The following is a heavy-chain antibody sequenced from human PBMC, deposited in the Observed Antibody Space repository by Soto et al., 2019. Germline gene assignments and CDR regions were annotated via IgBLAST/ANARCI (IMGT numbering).Heavy chain of an antibody. Sequence: SVKVSCKASGGTFSSYAISWVRQAPGQGLEWMGGIIPIFGTANYAQKFQGRVTITADKSTSTAYMELSSLRSEDTAVYYCASPLYDVGETSGWFDPWGQGTLVTVSS. CDR2: IIPIFGTA. CDR1: GGTFSSYA. D-gene: IGHD1-26*01. J-gene: IGHJ5*02. CDR3: ASPLYDVGETSGWFDP. V-gene: IGHV1-69*06.